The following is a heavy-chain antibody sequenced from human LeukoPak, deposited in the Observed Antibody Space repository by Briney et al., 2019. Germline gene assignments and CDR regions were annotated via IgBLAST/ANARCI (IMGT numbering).Heavy chain of an antibody. V-gene: IGHV3-30*03. CDR1: GFTFSNYG. Sequence: GRSLRLSCAASGFTFSNYGMHWVRQAPGKGLEWVAVISYEGSDKYYADSVKGRFTISRDNSKNTLYLQMNSLRADDTAVYYCARDYYDSSGYYFLDYWGQGTPVTVSS. J-gene: IGHJ4*02. D-gene: IGHD3-22*01. CDR3: ARDYYDSSGYYFLDY. CDR2: ISYEGSDK.